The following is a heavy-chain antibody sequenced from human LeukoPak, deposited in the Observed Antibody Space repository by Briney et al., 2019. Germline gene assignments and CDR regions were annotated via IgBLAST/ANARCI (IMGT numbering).Heavy chain of an antibody. CDR1: GFTFSNYN. J-gene: IGHJ4*02. D-gene: IGHD3-22*01. V-gene: IGHV3-21*01. Sequence: GGSLRLSCAASGFTFSNYNINWVRQAPRKGLEWVSSISSSSSYIYYADSVKGRFTISRDNAKNSLYLQMNSLRAEDTAVYYCARDSLTMIVGRQKRGLDYWDQGTLVTVSS. CDR3: ARDSLTMIVGRQKRGLDY. CDR2: ISSSSSYI.